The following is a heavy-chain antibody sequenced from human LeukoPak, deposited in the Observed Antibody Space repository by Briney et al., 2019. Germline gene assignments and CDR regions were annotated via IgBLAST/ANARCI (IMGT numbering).Heavy chain of an antibody. V-gene: IGHV4-4*07. CDR1: GGSISSYY. Sequence: SETLSLTCTVSGGSISSYYWSWIRQPAGKGLEWIGRIYTSGSTNYNPSLKSRVTMSVDTSKNQFSLKLSSVTAADPAVYYCAREELLVSCGGDCQQRYYYYYMDVWGKGTTVTISS. CDR2: IYTSGST. CDR3: AREELLVSCGGDCQQRYYYYYMDV. D-gene: IGHD2-21*02. J-gene: IGHJ6*03.